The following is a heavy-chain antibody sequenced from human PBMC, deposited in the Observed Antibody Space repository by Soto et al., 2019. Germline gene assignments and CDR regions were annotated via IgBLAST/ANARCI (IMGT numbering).Heavy chain of an antibody. CDR3: ARQNCSSTSCYGWRYYYYMDV. J-gene: IGHJ6*03. CDR1: GGTFSSYT. CDR2: IIPILGIA. D-gene: IGHD2-2*01. Sequence: KVSCKASGGTFSSYTISWVRQAPGQGLEWMGRIIPILGIANYAQKFQGRVTITADKSTSTAYMELSSLRSEDTAVYYCARQNCSSTSCYGWRYYYYMDVWGKGTTVTVSS. V-gene: IGHV1-69*02.